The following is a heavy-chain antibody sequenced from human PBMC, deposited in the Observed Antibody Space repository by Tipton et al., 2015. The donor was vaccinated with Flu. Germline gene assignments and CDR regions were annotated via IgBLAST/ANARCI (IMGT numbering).Heavy chain of an antibody. V-gene: IGHV3-66*02. CDR2: IYSGGST. Sequence: GSLRLSCAASGFTVSSNYMSWVRQAPGKGLEWVSVIYSGGSTYYADSVKGRFTISRDNSKNTLCLQMNSPRAEDTAVYYCASVRHPVWGQGTLVTVSS. CDR3: ASVRHPV. J-gene: IGHJ4*02. CDR1: GFTVSSNY.